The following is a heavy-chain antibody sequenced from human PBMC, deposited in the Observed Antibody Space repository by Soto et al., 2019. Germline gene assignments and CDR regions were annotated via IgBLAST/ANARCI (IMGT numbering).Heavy chain of an antibody. V-gene: IGHV5-51*01. CDR1: GYSFTSYW. D-gene: IGHD3-10*01. Sequence: GESLKISCKGSGYSFTSYWIGWVRQMPGKGLEWMGIIYPGDSDTRYSPSFQGQVTISADKSISTAYLQWSSLKASDTAMYYCAGLKGGSGSWGYYYYYGMDVWGQGTTVTVSS. CDR3: AGLKGGSGSWGYYYYYGMDV. J-gene: IGHJ6*02. CDR2: IYPGDSDT.